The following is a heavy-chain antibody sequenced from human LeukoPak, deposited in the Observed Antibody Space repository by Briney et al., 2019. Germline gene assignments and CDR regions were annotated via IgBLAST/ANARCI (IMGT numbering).Heavy chain of an antibody. Sequence: PGGSLRLSCAASGFTFSSYSMNWVRQAPGKGLEWVSSISSSSSYIYYADSVKGRFTISRDNAKNSLYLQMNSLRAEDTAVYYCAKDRGGSFYYFMDVWGKGTTVTISS. CDR3: AKDRGGSFYYFMDV. D-gene: IGHD3-10*01. CDR2: ISSSSSYI. CDR1: GFTFSSYS. J-gene: IGHJ6*03. V-gene: IGHV3-21*01.